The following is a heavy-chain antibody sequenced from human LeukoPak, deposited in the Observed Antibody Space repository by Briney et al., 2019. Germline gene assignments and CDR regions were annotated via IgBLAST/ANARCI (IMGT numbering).Heavy chain of an antibody. CDR1: GFILSDYY. J-gene: IGHJ6*02. D-gene: IGHD1-26*01. CDR3: ARDVYSGSYVGLYYYYYGMDV. CDR2: ISSSGSTI. Sequence: GGSLRLSCAASGFILSDYYMSWIRQAPGKGLEWVSYISSSGSTIYYADPVKGRFTISRDNAKNSLYLQMNSLRAEDTAVYYCARDVYSGSYVGLYYYYYGMDVWGQGTTVTVSS. V-gene: IGHV3-11*01.